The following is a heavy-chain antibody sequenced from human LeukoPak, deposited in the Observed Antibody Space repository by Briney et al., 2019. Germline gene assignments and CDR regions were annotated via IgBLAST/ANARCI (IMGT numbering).Heavy chain of an antibody. CDR2: IWYDGSNK. V-gene: IGHV3-33*08. CDR3: ARDKGARIAATYYFDY. Sequence: PGRSLRLSCAASGFTFNSYGMHWVRQAPGKGLEWVAVIWYDGSNKYYADSVKGRLTISRDNSKNTLYLQMNSLRAEDTAVYYCARDKGARIAATYYFDYWGQGTLVTVSS. J-gene: IGHJ4*02. CDR1: GFTFNSYG. D-gene: IGHD6-6*01.